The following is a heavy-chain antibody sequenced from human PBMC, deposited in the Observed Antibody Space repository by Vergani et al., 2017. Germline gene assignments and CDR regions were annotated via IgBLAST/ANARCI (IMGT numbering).Heavy chain of an antibody. Sequence: QVQLVQSGAEVKKPGASVKVSCKASGYTFTGYYMHWVRQAPGQGLEWMGWINPNSGGTNYAQKFQGRVTMTRDTSISTAYMELSRLRSDDTAGYYCAGDLAVRGVIARRESWFDPWGQGTLVTVSS. CDR2: INPNSGGT. CDR3: AGDLAVRGVIARRESWFDP. J-gene: IGHJ5*02. D-gene: IGHD3-10*01. V-gene: IGHV1-2*02. CDR1: GYTFTGYY.